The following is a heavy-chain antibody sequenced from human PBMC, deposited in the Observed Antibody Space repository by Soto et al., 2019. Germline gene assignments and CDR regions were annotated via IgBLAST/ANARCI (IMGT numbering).Heavy chain of an antibody. D-gene: IGHD2-8*02. CDR1: GGSFSAYY. CDR2: INHSGST. J-gene: IGHJ4*02. CDR3: ARYKITGLFDY. V-gene: IGHV4-34*01. Sequence: QVQLQQWAAGLLKPSETLSLTCAVYGGSFSAYYWSWIRQPPGTGLEWHGEINHSGSTEYNPSLKSRVSIAVDTSKNQFSLKPTSVTAADTAVYYCARYKITGLFDYWGQGTLVTVSS.